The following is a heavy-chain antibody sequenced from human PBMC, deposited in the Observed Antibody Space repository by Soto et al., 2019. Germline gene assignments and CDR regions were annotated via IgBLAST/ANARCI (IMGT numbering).Heavy chain of an antibody. J-gene: IGHJ4*02. D-gene: IGHD6-19*01. Sequence: SETLSLTCAVYGGSFSGSYWSWIRRSPGKGLEWLGYVYYTGSTNYSPSLRSRVSISVDTSKNEFSLRLSSVTAADTAVYFCARSVAVPGAHIDYWGQGTQVTVSS. CDR2: VYYTGST. CDR1: GGSFSGSY. CDR3: ARSVAVPGAHIDY. V-gene: IGHV4-59*01.